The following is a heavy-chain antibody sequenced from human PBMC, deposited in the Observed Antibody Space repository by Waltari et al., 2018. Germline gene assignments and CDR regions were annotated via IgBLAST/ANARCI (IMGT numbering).Heavy chain of an antibody. D-gene: IGHD2-21*01. CDR1: GFSFRLYA. Sequence: EVQLVESGGGLVQPGGSLRLSCAASGFSFRLYAMHWVRQAPGKGLEYVSAISSNGVSTYYANSMKGRLSISRDNSKNTLYLQMGSLRAEDMAVYYCARSPDQPDSLDYYMDVWGKGTTVTVSS. J-gene: IGHJ6*03. CDR2: ISSNGVST. CDR3: ARSPDQPDSLDYYMDV. V-gene: IGHV3-64*01.